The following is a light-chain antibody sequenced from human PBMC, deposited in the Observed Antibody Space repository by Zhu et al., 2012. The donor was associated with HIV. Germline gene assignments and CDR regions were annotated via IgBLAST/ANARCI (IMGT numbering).Light chain of an antibody. CDR2: DAS. V-gene: IGKV3-11*01. CDR1: QSVSSF. CDR3: QQYNNWPRT. Sequence: IVLTQSPVTLSLSPGERATVSCRASQSVSSFLAWYQQKPGRAPRLLIYDASKRARGIPARFSGSGSGTGFTLTITNLEPEDFALYYCQQYNNWPRTFGQGTKVEIK. J-gene: IGKJ1*01.